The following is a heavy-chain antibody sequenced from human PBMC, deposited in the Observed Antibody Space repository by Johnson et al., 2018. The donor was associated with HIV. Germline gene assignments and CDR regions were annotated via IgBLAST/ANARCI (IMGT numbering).Heavy chain of an antibody. CDR3: ASADYNWVSPGAFDI. Sequence: VQLVESGGGVVQPGGSLRVSCAASGFTFSSYGMHWVRQAPGKGLEWVAKIRQDGSEKYYVDSVKGRFTISRDNAKNSLYLQMNSLRAEDTAVYYCASADYNWVSPGAFDIWGQGTTVTVSS. CDR1: GFTFSSYG. V-gene: IGHV3-7*03. CDR2: IRQDGSEK. J-gene: IGHJ3*02. D-gene: IGHD1-20*01.